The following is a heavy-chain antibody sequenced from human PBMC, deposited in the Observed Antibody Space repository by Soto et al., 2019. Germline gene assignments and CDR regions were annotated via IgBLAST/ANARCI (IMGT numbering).Heavy chain of an antibody. CDR1: GGSISSGDYY. V-gene: IGHV4-31*03. Sequence: QVQLQESGPGLVKPSQTLSLTCTVSGGSISSGDYYWSWIRQHPGKGLEWIGYIYYSGSTYYNPSLKSRVTXSXHTSKNQFSLKLSSVTAADTAVYYCASSSGARYYDYWGQGTLVTVSS. J-gene: IGHJ4*02. CDR3: ASSSGARYYDY. CDR2: IYYSGST. D-gene: IGHD2-15*01.